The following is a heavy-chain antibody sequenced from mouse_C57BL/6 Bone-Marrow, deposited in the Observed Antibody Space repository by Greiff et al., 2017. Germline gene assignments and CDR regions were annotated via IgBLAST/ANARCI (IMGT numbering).Heavy chain of an antibody. D-gene: IGHD2-5*01. CDR2: IDPNSGGT. V-gene: IGHV1-72*01. CDR1: GYTFTSYW. CDR3: ARGAYSNYDAMDY. J-gene: IGHJ4*01. Sequence: VKLVESGAELVKPGASVKLSCKASGYTFTSYWMHWVKQRPGRGLQWIGSIDPNSGGTKYNEKFKSKATLTVDKPSSTAYMQLSSLTSEDSAVYYCARGAYSNYDAMDYWGQGTSVTVSS.